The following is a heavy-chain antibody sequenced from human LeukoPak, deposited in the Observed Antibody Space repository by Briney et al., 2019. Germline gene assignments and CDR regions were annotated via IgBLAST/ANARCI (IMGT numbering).Heavy chain of an antibody. J-gene: IGHJ4*02. Sequence: GGSLILSCAASGFTFSSYEMNWVRQAPGKGLEWVSYISSSGPTIYYADSVKGRFTISRDNAKNSLFLQMNSLRAEDTAVYYCARGDQAVAGYYFDYWGQGTLVTVSS. CDR3: ARGDQAVAGYYFDY. V-gene: IGHV3-48*03. D-gene: IGHD6-19*01. CDR2: ISSSGPTI. CDR1: GFTFSSYE.